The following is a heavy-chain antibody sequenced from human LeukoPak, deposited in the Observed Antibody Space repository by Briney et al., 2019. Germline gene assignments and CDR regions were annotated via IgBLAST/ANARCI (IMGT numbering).Heavy chain of an antibody. D-gene: IGHD4-11*01. CDR2: IYYSGNS. CDR1: GGSISSYY. J-gene: IGHJ4*02. V-gene: IGHV4-59*01. Sequence: PSETLSLTCTVSGGSISSYYWSWIRQPPGKGLERIGYIYYSGNSNYSPSLKSRVTISVDTSKNQFSLKLSSVTAADTAVYYCARANSNSYPYFDYWGQGTLVTVSS. CDR3: ARANSNSYPYFDY.